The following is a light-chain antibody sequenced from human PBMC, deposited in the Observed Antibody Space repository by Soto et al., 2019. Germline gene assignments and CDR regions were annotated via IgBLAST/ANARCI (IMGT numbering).Light chain of an antibody. J-gene: IGKJ4*01. CDR1: QSLTSN. Sequence: EILLTQSPVTLSVSPGARATLSCRASQSLTSNLAWNQQRPGQAPRLLIYDTSTRATDVPARFSGSGSGTEFTLTIASLQSEDFAVYYCQQYNHWPRMLSFGGGTRVEL. V-gene: IGKV3-15*01. CDR2: DTS. CDR3: QQYNHWPRMLS.